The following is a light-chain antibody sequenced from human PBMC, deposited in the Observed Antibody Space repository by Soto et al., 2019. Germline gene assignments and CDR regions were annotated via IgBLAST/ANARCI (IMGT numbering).Light chain of an antibody. CDR1: SSDVGAYNY. V-gene: IGLV2-14*01. CDR2: DVS. CDR3: SSYTSSRTLV. J-gene: IGLJ2*01. Sequence: QSALTQPASVSGSPGQSITISCTGTSSDVGAYNYVSWYQQHPDKAPRLIIYDVSNRPSGVSDRFSGSKSGNTASLTISGVQAEDESDYYCSSYTSSRTLVFGGGTKLTVL.